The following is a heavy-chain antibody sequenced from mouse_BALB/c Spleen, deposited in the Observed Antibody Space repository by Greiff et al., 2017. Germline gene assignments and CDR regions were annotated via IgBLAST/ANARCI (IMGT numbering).Heavy chain of an antibody. Sequence: EVKLQESGGGLVKPGGSLKLSCAASGFTFSSYAMSWVRQTPEKRLEWVASISSGGSTYYPDSVKGRFTISRDNARNILYLQMSSLRSEDTAMYYCANYYGSTSYAMDYWGQGTSVTVSS. CDR1: GFTFSSYA. J-gene: IGHJ4*01. CDR2: ISSGGST. D-gene: IGHD1-1*01. V-gene: IGHV5-6-5*01. CDR3: ANYYGSTSYAMDY.